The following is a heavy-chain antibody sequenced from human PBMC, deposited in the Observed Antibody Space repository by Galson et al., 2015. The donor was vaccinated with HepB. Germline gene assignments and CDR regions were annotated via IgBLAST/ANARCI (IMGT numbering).Heavy chain of an antibody. J-gene: IGHJ6*02. CDR1: GYTFNSYG. CDR2: ISANSGNT. V-gene: IGHV1-18*01. D-gene: IGHD1-26*01. CDR3: ARDAVGTTTVVAMDV. Sequence: SVKVSCKASGYTFNSYGISWVRQAPGQGLEWMGWISANSGNTNYEQKLQGRFIMTTDTPTSTAYMELRSLRSDDTAMYYCARDAVGTTTVVAMDVWGQGTTVTVSS.